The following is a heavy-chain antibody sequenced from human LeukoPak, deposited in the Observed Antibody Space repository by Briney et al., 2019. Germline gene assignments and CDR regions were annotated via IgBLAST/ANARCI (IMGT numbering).Heavy chain of an antibody. J-gene: IGHJ6*03. Sequence: GGSLRLSCVASGFSFSSYSMNWVRQAPGKGLEWVSSISMSNFYIYYADSVKGRFTISRDNAKNSLYLQMNSLRADDTAVYYCARDPSPRTSYYYYYMDVWGTGTTVTVSS. CDR1: GFSFSSYS. D-gene: IGHD2-2*01. CDR2: ISMSNFYI. V-gene: IGHV3-21*01. CDR3: ARDPSPRTSYYYYYMDV.